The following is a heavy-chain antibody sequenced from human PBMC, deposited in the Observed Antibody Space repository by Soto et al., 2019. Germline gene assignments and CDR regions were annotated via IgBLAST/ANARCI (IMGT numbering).Heavy chain of an antibody. J-gene: IGHJ4*02. Sequence: VGSLSLSCAASGFTFSIYGMHWVRHAPGKGLEWVSAISGSGGSTYYADSVKGRFTISRDNSKNTLYLQMNSLRAEDTAVYYCANLPTAVDTAMAPDYWGQGTLVTVSS. D-gene: IGHD5-18*01. V-gene: IGHV3-23*01. CDR1: GFTFSIYG. CDR2: ISGSGGST. CDR3: ANLPTAVDTAMAPDY.